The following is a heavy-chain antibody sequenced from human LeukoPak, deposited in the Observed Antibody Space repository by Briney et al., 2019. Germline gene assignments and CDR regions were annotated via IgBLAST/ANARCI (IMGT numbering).Heavy chain of an antibody. V-gene: IGHV4-34*01. D-gene: IGHD4-17*01. J-gene: IGHJ4*02. CDR3: ASYTVTTPLFDY. Sequence: SETLSLTCAVYGGSFSGYYWSWIRQPPGKGLEWIGEINHSGSTNYNPSLKSRVTISVDTSKNQFSLKLSSVTAADTAVYYCASYTVTTPLFDYWGQGTLVTVSS. CDR1: GGSFSGYY. CDR2: INHSGST.